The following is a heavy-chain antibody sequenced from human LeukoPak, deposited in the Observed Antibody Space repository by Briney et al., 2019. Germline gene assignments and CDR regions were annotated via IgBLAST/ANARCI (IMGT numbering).Heavy chain of an antibody. CDR3: AKDPNSNYGNCYYYMDV. CDR1: GFTFSSYG. D-gene: IGHD4-11*01. V-gene: IGHV3-30*02. Sequence: GGSLRLSCAASGFTFSSYGMHWVRQAPGKGLEWVAFIRYDGSNKYYADSVKGRFTISRDNSKNTLYLQMNSLRAEDTAVYYCAKDPNSNYGNCYYYMDVWGKGTTVTVSS. CDR2: IRYDGSNK. J-gene: IGHJ6*03.